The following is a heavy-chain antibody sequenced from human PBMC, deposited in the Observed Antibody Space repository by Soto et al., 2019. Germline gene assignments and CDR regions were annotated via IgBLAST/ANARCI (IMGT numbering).Heavy chain of an antibody. D-gene: IGHD2-15*01. Sequence: EVQLVESGGGLVQPGGSLRLSCAASGFTFSNAWMNWVRQAPGKGLEWVGRIKSKTDGGTTDYAAPVKGRFTISRDDSKNPLYLQMNSLKTEDTAVYYCTTAAPSYCSGGSCYTDYWGQGTLVTVCS. V-gene: IGHV3-15*07. CDR3: TTAAPSYCSGGSCYTDY. CDR1: GFTFSNAW. J-gene: IGHJ4*02. CDR2: IKSKTDGGTT.